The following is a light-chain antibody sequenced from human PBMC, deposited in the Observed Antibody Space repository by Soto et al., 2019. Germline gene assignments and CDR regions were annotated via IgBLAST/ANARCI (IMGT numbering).Light chain of an antibody. Sequence: QSALTQPASVSGSPGQSITISCIGTSSDVGSYNLVSWYQQHPGKAPKVLIYEVSERPSGVSNRFSGSKSGNTASLTISGLQAEDEADYYCSSYTTSNTLVFGTGTKLTVL. CDR1: SSDVGSYNL. J-gene: IGLJ1*01. V-gene: IGLV2-14*02. CDR3: SSYTTSNTLV. CDR2: EVS.